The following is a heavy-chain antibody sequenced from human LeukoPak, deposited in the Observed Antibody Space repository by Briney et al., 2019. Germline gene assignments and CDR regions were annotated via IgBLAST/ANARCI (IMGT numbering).Heavy chain of an antibody. CDR1: GFTFSSYG. CDR2: ISYDGSNK. CDR3: AKPESGSFILDAFDI. Sequence: GGSLRLSCAASGFTFSSYGMHWVRQAPGKGLEWVAVISYDGSNKYFADSVKGRFTISRDNSKNTLYLQMNSLRAEDTAVYYCAKPESGSFILDAFDIWGQGTMVTVSS. J-gene: IGHJ3*02. V-gene: IGHV3-30*18. D-gene: IGHD3-10*01.